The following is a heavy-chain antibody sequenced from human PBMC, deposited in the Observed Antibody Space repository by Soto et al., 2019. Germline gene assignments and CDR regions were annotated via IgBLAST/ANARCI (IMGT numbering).Heavy chain of an antibody. V-gene: IGHV3-48*01. CDR1: GFTFSSYS. CDR3: ARADSGYAHGYYYYGMDV. J-gene: IGHJ6*02. Sequence: EVQLVESGGGLVQPGGSLRLSCAAYGFTFSSYSMNWVRQAPGKGLEWVSYISSSSNTIYYADSVKGRFTISRDNAKNSLYLQMNSLRAEDTAVYYCARADSGYAHGYYYYGMDVWGQGTTVTVSS. CDR2: ISSSSNTI. D-gene: IGHD5-12*01.